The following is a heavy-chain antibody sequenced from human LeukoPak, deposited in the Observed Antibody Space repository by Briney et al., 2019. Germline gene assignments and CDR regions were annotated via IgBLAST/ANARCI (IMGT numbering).Heavy chain of an antibody. J-gene: IGHJ4*02. D-gene: IGHD3-22*01. V-gene: IGHV1-2*02. CDR2: INPNSGGT. CDR3: ARADHSSGYYRLFWSPGHFDY. CDR1: GYTFTGYY. Sequence: ASVKVSCKASGYTFTGYYMHWVRQAPGQGLEWMGWINPNSGGTNYAQKFQGRVTMTRDTSISTAYMELSRLRSDDTAVYYCARADHSSGYYRLFWSPGHFDYWGQGTLVTVSS.